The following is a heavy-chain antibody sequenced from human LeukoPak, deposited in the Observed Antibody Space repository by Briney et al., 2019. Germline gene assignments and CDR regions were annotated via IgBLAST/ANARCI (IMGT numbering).Heavy chain of an antibody. CDR2: IYTSGST. J-gene: IGHJ3*02. CDR1: GGSISSGNYY. Sequence: PSQTLSLTCTVSGGSISSGNYYWSWIRQPAGKGREWFGRIYTSGSTKYNPSLKSRVTISVDKSKNQFSLRLSSVTAADTAVYYCAREFWNYRSGSLQAFDIWGQGTMVTVSS. D-gene: IGHD3-10*01. V-gene: IGHV4-61*02. CDR3: AREFWNYRSGSLQAFDI.